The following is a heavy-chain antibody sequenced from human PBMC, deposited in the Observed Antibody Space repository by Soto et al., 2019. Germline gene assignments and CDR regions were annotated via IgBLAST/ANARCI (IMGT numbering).Heavy chain of an antibody. V-gene: IGHV3-21*06. Sequence: EVQLVASGGGLVKPGESLRLSCAASGVAFITYNMKWVRQAPGKGLEWVSSISTSGTYVFYAVSVRGRFTIFSDDAKNSLHLQMNSLRAEDTTLYYFATIGDRDGLDLWGQGTAVTVSA. CDR1: GVAFITYN. J-gene: IGHJ3*01. CDR3: ATIGDRDGLDL. D-gene: IGHD4-17*01. CDR2: ISTSGTYV.